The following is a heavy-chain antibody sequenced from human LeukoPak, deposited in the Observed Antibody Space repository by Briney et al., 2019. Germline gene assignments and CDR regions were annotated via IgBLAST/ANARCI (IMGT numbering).Heavy chain of an antibody. CDR3: ARDPIDYGDYRAFDI. CDR1: GGSFSGYY. CDR2: INHSGST. V-gene: IGHV4-34*01. Sequence: SETLSLTCAVYGGSFSGYYWSWIRQPPGKGPEWIGEINHSGSTNYNPSLKSRVTISVDTSKNQFSLKLSPVTAADTAVYYCARDPIDYGDYRAFDIWGQGTMVTVSS. J-gene: IGHJ3*02. D-gene: IGHD4-17*01.